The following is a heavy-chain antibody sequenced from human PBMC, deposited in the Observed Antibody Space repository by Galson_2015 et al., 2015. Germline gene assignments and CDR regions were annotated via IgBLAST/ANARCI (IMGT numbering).Heavy chain of an antibody. CDR1: GFTFSSYD. CDR2: ISSSGSNI. V-gene: IGHV3-48*03. J-gene: IGHJ3*02. Sequence: SLRLSCAASGFTFSSYDMNWVRQAPGKGLEWVSYISSSGSNIYYADSVKGRFTISRDNARNSLYLQMNSLRAEDTAVYYCAGRYCTVGVCPFDAFDIWGQGTMVTVSS. CDR3: AGRYCTVGVCPFDAFDI. D-gene: IGHD2-8*02.